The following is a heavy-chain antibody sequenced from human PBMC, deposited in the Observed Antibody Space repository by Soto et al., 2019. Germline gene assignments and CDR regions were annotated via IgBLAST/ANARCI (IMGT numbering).Heavy chain of an antibody. CDR1: GGSFSGYY. Sequence: QVQLQQWGAGLLKPSETLSLTCAVSGGSFSGYYWSWIRQPPGKGLEWIGEMDDSGSTKYNASLESRVAISVDTSKRHFSLTLTSVTAADTAVYYCASPRWNYIYWGQGTLVAVSS. V-gene: IGHV4-34*01. CDR3: ASPRWNYIY. J-gene: IGHJ4*02. D-gene: IGHD1-7*01. CDR2: MDDSGST.